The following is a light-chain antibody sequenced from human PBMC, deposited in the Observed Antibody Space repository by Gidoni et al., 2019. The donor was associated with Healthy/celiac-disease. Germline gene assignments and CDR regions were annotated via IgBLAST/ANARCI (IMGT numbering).Light chain of an antibody. CDR3: QSYDSSLSDWV. CDR2: GNS. J-gene: IGLJ3*02. V-gene: IGLV1-40*01. Sequence: QSVLTQPPSVSGAPGQRVTIPCTGSSSNIGTGYDVHWYQHLPGTAPKLLIYGNSNRPSGVPDRFAGSKSGTSASLAITGLQAEDDADYYCQSYDSSLSDWVFGGGTKLTVL. CDR1: SSNIGTGYD.